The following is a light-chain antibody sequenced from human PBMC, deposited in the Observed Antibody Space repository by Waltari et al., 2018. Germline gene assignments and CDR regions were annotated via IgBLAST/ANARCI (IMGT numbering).Light chain of an antibody. V-gene: IGLV3-1*01. CDR1: KLGDKH. CDR3: QAWDTSSGGV. J-gene: IGLJ1*01. Sequence: SYELTQPPSVSVSPGQTVSITCSGDKLGDKHASWYQQKPGQSPALVIYQGSKRPSGIPERFSGSNSGNTATLTISGTQAIEEADYYCQAWDTSSGGVFGTGTKVTVL. CDR2: QGS.